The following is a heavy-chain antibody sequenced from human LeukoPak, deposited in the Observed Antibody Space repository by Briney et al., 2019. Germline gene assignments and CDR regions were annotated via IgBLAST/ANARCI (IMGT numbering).Heavy chain of an antibody. D-gene: IGHD1-1*01. CDR2: IGGSGGNT. CDR1: GFTFNNYG. CDR3: AKDMRTLDYFDY. Sequence: PGGSLRLSCAASGFTFNNYGMSWVRQAPGKGLEWVSGIGGSGGNTYYADSVKGRFTISRDNSKKTLYLQMNSLRAEDTAIYYCAKDMRTLDYFDYWGQGTLVTV. V-gene: IGHV3-23*01. J-gene: IGHJ4*02.